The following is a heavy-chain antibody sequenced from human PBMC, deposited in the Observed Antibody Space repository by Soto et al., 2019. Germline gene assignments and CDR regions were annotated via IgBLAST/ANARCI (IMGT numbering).Heavy chain of an antibody. D-gene: IGHD3-3*01. Sequence: QVQPQESGPGLVKPSGTLSLTCAVSGGSISSSNWWSWVRQPPGKGLEWIGEIYHSGSTNYNPSLKSRVTISVDKSKNQFSLKLSSVTAADTAVYYCARDPTHDTISRLGFFDLWGRGTLVTVSS. J-gene: IGHJ2*01. CDR3: ARDPTHDTISRLGFFDL. V-gene: IGHV4-4*02. CDR2: IYHSGST. CDR1: GGSISSSNW.